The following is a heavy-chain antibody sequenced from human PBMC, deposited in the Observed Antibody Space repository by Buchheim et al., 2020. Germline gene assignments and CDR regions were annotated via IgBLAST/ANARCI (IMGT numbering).Heavy chain of an antibody. J-gene: IGHJ4*02. Sequence: QVRLQESGPGLVKPSETLSLTCSVSGGSISSSNWWSWVRQPPGKGLEWIGEIYHSGSTNYNPSLKSRVTISVDKSKNQFSLKLSSVTAADTAVYYCARVYYYDSSGYYYEPVPRYFDYWGQGTL. CDR3: ARVYYYDSSGYYYEPVPRYFDY. D-gene: IGHD3-22*01. CDR2: IYHSGST. V-gene: IGHV4-4*02. CDR1: GGSISSSNW.